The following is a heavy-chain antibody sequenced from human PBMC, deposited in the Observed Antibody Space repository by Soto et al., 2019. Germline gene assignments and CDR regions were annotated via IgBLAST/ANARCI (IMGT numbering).Heavy chain of an antibody. CDR3: ARAAGYSGDNYVYYYGMEV. V-gene: IGHV3-33*01. Sequence: QVQLAESGGGVVQPGRSLRLSCTASGFSFSTYGMHWVRQAPGKGLEWVALVWYDGRNKHYVDSGEGRFTISRDNSKYTLDLQMNSLRDQDTAVYYCARAAGYSGDNYVYYYGMEVWGQGTTVTVSS. CDR1: GFSFSTYG. CDR2: VWYDGRNK. J-gene: IGHJ6*02. D-gene: IGHD5-12*01.